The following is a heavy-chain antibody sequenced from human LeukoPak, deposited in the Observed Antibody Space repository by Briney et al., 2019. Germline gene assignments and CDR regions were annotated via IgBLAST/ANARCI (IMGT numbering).Heavy chain of an antibody. Sequence: ASAKVSCKASGGTFSSYAISWVRQAPGQGLEWMGGIIPIFGTANYAQKFQGRVTITADESTSTAYMELSSLRSEDTAVYYCARESHLYCSGGSCHPMDVWGKGTTVTVSS. CDR3: ARESHLYCSGGSCHPMDV. D-gene: IGHD2-15*01. J-gene: IGHJ6*03. V-gene: IGHV1-69*13. CDR1: GGTFSSYA. CDR2: IIPIFGTA.